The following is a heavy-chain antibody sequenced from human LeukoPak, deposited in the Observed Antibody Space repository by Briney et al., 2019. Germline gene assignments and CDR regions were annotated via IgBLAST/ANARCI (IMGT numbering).Heavy chain of an antibody. Sequence: SETLSLTCAVYGGSFSGYYWSWIRQPPGKGLEWIGSIYYSGSTYYNPSLKSRVTISVDTSKNQFSLKLSSVTAADTAVYYCATVCSGGSCYVDYWGQGTLVTVSS. J-gene: IGHJ4*02. D-gene: IGHD2-15*01. CDR2: IYYSGST. V-gene: IGHV4-34*01. CDR3: ATVCSGGSCYVDY. CDR1: GGSFSGYY.